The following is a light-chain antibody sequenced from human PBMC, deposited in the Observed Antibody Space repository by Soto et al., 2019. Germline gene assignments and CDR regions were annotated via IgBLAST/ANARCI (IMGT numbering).Light chain of an antibody. V-gene: IGKV1-5*03. CDR1: QDVDTW. CDR2: QAS. J-gene: IGKJ1*01. CDR3: QQYHTYWWS. Sequence: NQMTQSPSSLSASVGDTVTLTCRASQDVDTWLAWFQQRPGKAPKLLISQASTLASGVPSRFSGSGSGTVFTLTISSLQPDDFATYFCQQYHTYWWSFGPGSKVEIK.